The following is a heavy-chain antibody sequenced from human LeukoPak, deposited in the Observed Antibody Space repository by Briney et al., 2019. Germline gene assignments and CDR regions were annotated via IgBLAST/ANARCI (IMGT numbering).Heavy chain of an antibody. CDR1: GFTFSSYA. CDR2: ISGSGGST. J-gene: IGHJ4*02. CDR3: AKDRSWLTYYYDSSDHPFDY. Sequence: SGGSLRLSCAASGFTFSSYAMSWVRQAPGKGLEWVSAISGSGGSTYYADSVKGRFTISRDNSKNTLYLQMNSLRAEDTAVYYCAKDRSWLTYYYDSSDHPFDYWGQGTLVTVSS. V-gene: IGHV3-23*01. D-gene: IGHD3-22*01.